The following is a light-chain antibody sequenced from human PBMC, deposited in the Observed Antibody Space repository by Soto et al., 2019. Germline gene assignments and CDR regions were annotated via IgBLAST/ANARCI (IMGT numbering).Light chain of an antibody. V-gene: IGKV1-13*02. CDR1: QGISSA. CDR3: QQFNSYPRT. CDR2: DAS. J-gene: IGKJ5*01. Sequence: AIQLTQSPSSLSASVGDRVTITCRASQGISSALAWYQQKPGKAPKLLIYDASSLESGVPSRFSGSGSGTDFTLTISSLQPEDCATYYCQQFNSYPRTFGQGIRLEIK.